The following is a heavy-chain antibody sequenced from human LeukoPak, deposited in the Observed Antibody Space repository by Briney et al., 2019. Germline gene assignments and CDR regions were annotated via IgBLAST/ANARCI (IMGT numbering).Heavy chain of an antibody. D-gene: IGHD2-15*01. V-gene: IGHV3-11*05. CDR1: GFTFSDYY. CDR2: ISSSDSYT. Sequence: GGSLRLSCAASGFTFSDYYMHWIRQAPGKGLEWVSYISSSDSYTKYADSVKGRFTISRDNAKNSLYLQMNSLRAEDTAVYYCARDLRGGLYWFDPWGQGTLVTVS. J-gene: IGHJ5*02. CDR3: ARDLRGGLYWFDP.